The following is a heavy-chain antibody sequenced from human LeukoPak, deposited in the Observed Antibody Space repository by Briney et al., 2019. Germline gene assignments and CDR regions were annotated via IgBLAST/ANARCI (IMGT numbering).Heavy chain of an antibody. CDR1: GYSFTSYW. D-gene: IGHD6-6*01. V-gene: IGHV5-51*01. J-gene: IGHJ4*02. Sequence: HGESLQISCKGSGYSFTSYWIGWVRQMPGKGLEWMGIIYPGDSDTRYSPSFQGQVTISADKSISTAYLQWSSLKASDTAMYYCARLTEASSSPYFDYWGQGTLVTVSS. CDR3: ARLTEASSSPYFDY. CDR2: IYPGDSDT.